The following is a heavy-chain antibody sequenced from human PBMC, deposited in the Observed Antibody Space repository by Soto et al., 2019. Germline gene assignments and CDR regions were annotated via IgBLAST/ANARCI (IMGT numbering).Heavy chain of an antibody. J-gene: IGHJ6*02. D-gene: IGHD2-15*01. CDR1: GYTFPGYY. Sequence: ASVKVSCKASGYTFPGYYMHWVRQAPGQGLEWMGWINPNSGGTNYAQKFQGRFTISRDNSKNTLYLHMNSLRSEDTGVYYCARGDREDILVVVGARPGEYGIDIWRQGTTVTVSS. CDR3: ARGDREDILVVVGARPGEYGIDI. CDR2: INPNSGGT. V-gene: IGHV1-2*02.